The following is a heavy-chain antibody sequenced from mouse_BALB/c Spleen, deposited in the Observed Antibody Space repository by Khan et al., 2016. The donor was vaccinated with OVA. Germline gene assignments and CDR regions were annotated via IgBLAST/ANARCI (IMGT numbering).Heavy chain of an antibody. CDR3: TKGDYSYENIAY. D-gene: IGHD2-12*01. Sequence: QVQLKQSGPGLVQPSQSLSITCTVSGFSLSNYGVYWVRQSPGKGLEWLGVIWRGGNTDYNAAFMSRLSISKDNSKSQVFLKMNSLQADDTAIYYCTKGDYSYENIAYWGQGTLVTVSA. J-gene: IGHJ3*01. CDR2: IWRGGNT. V-gene: IGHV2-5*01. CDR1: GFSLSNYG.